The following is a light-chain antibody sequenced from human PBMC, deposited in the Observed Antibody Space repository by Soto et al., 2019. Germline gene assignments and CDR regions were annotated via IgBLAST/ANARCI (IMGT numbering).Light chain of an antibody. CDR3: KSYAGSNTYV. Sequence: QSALTQPPSASGSPGQSVTISCTGTKNDIGVYDFVSWYQHHPGKAPRLIIYEVVHRPSGVTDRFSGSKSGNTASRTVSGLQAADEADYFCKSYAGSNTYVFGSGTKLTVL. J-gene: IGLJ1*01. CDR2: EVV. V-gene: IGLV2-8*01. CDR1: KNDIGVYDF.